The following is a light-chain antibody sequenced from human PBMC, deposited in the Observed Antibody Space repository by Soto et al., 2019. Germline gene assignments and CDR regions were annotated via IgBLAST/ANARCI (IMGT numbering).Light chain of an antibody. J-gene: IGKJ5*01. CDR3: QQYNYWPPIT. Sequence: EIVMTQSPATLSLSPWEVATLAGRASQSISINLVWYQQKAGQAPRLLIYGASTRATGIPARFSGSGSGTEFTLTISSLQSEDFAVYYCQQYNYWPPITFGQGTRLEIK. CDR1: QSISIN. CDR2: GAS. V-gene: IGKV3-15*01.